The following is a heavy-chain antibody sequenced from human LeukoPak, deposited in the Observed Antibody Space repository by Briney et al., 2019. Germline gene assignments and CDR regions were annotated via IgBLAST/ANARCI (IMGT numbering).Heavy chain of an antibody. J-gene: IGHJ4*02. CDR1: GGSFSGYY. CDR3: ARGLGIRRWLQFSEGRGARFDY. D-gene: IGHD5-24*01. Sequence: SETLSLTCAVYGGSFSGYYWSWIRQPPGKGLEWIGGINHSGSTNYNPSLKSRVTISVDTSKNQFSLKLSSVTAADTAVYYCARGLGIRRWLQFSEGRGARFDYWGQGTLVTVSS. CDR2: INHSGST. V-gene: IGHV4-34*01.